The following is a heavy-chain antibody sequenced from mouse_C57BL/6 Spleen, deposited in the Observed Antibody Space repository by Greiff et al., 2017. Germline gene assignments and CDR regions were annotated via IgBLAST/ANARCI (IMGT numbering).Heavy chain of an antibody. Sequence: VQLQQPVTELVKPGASVKLSCKASGYTFTSSCMHWVKQRPGQGLEWIGNINPSNGGTNYNEKFKSKATLTADKSSSTAYMQLSSLTSEDSAVYYSARYDSSGYWYFDVWGTGTTVTVSS. V-gene: IGHV1-53*01. CDR2: INPSNGGT. CDR1: GYTFTSSC. J-gene: IGHJ1*03. D-gene: IGHD3-2*02. CDR3: ARYDSSGYWYFDV.